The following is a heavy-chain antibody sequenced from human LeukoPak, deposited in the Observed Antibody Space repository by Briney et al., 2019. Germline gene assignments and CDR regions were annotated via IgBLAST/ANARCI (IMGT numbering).Heavy chain of an antibody. CDR1: GFTFGEYA. CDR3: FPFYPNFDY. V-gene: IGHV3-49*04. Sequence: GGSLRLSCTASGFTFGEYAMSWVRQAPGKGLEWVGFIGSKAYGGATEYAASVKGRFTISRDDSKSIAYLQMNSLKTEDTAVYYCFPFYPNFDYWGQGTLVTVSS. D-gene: IGHD3-10*01. CDR2: IGSKAYGGAT. J-gene: IGHJ4*02.